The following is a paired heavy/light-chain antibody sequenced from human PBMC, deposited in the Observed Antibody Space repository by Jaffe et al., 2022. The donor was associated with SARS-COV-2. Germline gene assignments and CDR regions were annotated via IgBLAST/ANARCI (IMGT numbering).Light chain of an antibody. V-gene: IGLV1-47*01. CDR2: RNN. CDR1: SSNIGSNY. CDR3: AAWDDSLSGGV. J-gene: IGLJ3*02. Sequence: QSVLTQPPSASGTPGQRVTISCSGSSSNIGSNYVYWYQQLPGTAPKLLIYRNNQRPSGVPDRFSGSKSGTSASLAISGLRSEDEADYYCAAWDDSLSGGVFGGGTKLTVL.
Heavy chain of an antibody. D-gene: IGHD3-10*01. CDR3: ARDRGVVWFGLGEGLDY. J-gene: IGHJ4*02. V-gene: IGHV1-46*01. CDR2: INPSGGST. CDR1: GYTFTSYY. Sequence: QVQLVQSGAEVKKPGASVKVSCKASGYTFTSYYMHWVRQAPGQGLEWMGIINPSGGSTSYAQKFQGRVTMTRDTSTSTVYMELSSLRSEDTAVYYCARDRGVVWFGLGEGLDYWGQGTLVTVSS.